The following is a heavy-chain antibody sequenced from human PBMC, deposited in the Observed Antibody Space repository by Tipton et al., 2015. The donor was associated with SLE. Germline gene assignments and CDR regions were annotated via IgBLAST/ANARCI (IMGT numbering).Heavy chain of an antibody. D-gene: IGHD2-15*01. J-gene: IGHJ1*01. V-gene: IGHV4-34*01. Sequence: TLSLTCAVYGGSFSGYYWSWIRQPPGKGLEWIGEINHSGSTYYNPSLKSRVTISVDTSKKQFSLKLSSVTAADTAVYYCARGGYCSGGSCYPEYFHHWGQGTLVTVPS. CDR1: GGSFSGYY. CDR3: ARGGYCSGGSCYPEYFHH. CDR2: INHSGST.